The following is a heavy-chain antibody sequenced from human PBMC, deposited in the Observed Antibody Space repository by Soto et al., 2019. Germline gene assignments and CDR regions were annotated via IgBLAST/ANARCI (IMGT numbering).Heavy chain of an antibody. CDR1: GYTFTSFD. Sequence: ASVKVSCKASGYTFTSFDINWGRQATGQGLEWMGWMNPNSGNTGYAQKFQGRVTMTRNTSISTAYMELSSLRSEDTAVYYCASSVSGSRGFDDWGQGTLVTVSS. V-gene: IGHV1-8*01. D-gene: IGHD2-15*01. CDR3: ASSVSGSRGFDD. J-gene: IGHJ4*02. CDR2: MNPNSGNT.